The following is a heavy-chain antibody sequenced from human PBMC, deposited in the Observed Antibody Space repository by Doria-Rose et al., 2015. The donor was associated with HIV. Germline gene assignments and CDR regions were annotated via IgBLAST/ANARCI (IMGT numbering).Heavy chain of an antibody. D-gene: IGHD3-3*01. CDR2: ISWDSGSK. V-gene: IGHV3-9*01. Sequence: VQLQESGGGLVQPGRSLRLSCVGSGFSFESYAMHWVRLAPGKGLEWVAGISWDSGSKGNADSVEGRFTISRDNAKTSVYLEMRSLRPEDTAVYYCAKAPIIGPKYYFYMDVWGKGTSVTVSS. CDR1: GFSFESYA. J-gene: IGHJ6*03. CDR3: AKAPIIGPKYYFYMDV.